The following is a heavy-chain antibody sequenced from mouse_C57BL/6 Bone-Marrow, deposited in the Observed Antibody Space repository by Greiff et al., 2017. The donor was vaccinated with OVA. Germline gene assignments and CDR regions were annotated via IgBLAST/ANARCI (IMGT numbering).Heavy chain of an antibody. CDR3: AGMATVVATRYFDV. CDR2: ISDSGST. CDR1: GYSFTSDY. J-gene: IGHJ1*03. Sequence: EVQLQESGPGLAKPSQSLSLTCSVSGYSFTSDYWNWVRKYPGNKLEYMGYISDSGSTNYNPSLKRRISITPNTTNNQYYLQLNSVTTEDTATNYCAGMATVVATRYFDVWGTGTTVTVSS. V-gene: IGHV3-8*01. D-gene: IGHD1-1*01.